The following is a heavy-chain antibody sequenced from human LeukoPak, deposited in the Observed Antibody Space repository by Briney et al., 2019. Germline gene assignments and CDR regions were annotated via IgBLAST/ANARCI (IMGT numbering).Heavy chain of an antibody. CDR2: ISSSGSTI. CDR3: ARETIAAAGTGNYYYYGMDV. CDR1: GFTFSSYE. V-gene: IGHV3-48*03. D-gene: IGHD6-13*01. J-gene: IGHJ6*02. Sequence: GGSLRLSCAASGFTFSSYEMNWVHQAPGKGLEWVSYISSSGSTIYYADSVKGRFTISRDNAKNSLYLQMNSLRAEDTAVYYCARETIAAAGTGNYYYYGMDVWGQGTTVTVSS.